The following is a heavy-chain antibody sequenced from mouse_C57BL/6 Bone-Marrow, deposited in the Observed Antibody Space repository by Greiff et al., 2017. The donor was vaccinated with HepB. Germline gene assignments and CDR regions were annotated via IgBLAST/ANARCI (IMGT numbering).Heavy chain of an antibody. CDR3: ARGGYYGSSSYFDY. V-gene: IGHV1-55*01. J-gene: IGHJ2*01. D-gene: IGHD1-1*01. CDR2: IYPGSGST. CDR1: GYTFTSYW. Sequence: QVQLQQPGAELVKPGASVKMSCKASGYTFTSYWITWVKQRPGQGLEWIGDIYPGSGSTNYNEKFKSKATLTVDTSSSTAYMQLSSLTSEDSAVYYSARGGYYGSSSYFDYWGQGTTLTVSS.